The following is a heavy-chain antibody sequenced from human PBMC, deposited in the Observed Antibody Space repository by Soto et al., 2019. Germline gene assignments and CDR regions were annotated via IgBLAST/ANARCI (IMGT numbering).Heavy chain of an antibody. CDR3: ARDASGGQQVGDFTY. V-gene: IGHV3-23*01. D-gene: IGHD6-13*01. CDR1: GFTFSSYA. CDR2: ISGSGDST. Sequence: EVQLLESGGALVQPGGSLRLSCAASGFTFSSYAMSWVRQAPGKGLEWVSAISGSGDSTYYADSVKGRFTISRDNSKNALSLQMNGLRADDTGVYFCARDASGGQQVGDFTYWGQGALVTVSS. J-gene: IGHJ4*02.